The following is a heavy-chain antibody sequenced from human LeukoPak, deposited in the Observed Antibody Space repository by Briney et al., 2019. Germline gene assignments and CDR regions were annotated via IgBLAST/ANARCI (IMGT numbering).Heavy chain of an antibody. Sequence: GGSLRLSCVASGFTFITYALSWVRQAPGKGLEWVSTISAGGGSTYYADSVKGRFTISRDNSKNTLYLQMNSLRVEDTAIYYCAKRLMGVSSWYYFGYWGQGTLVTVSS. D-gene: IGHD6-13*01. V-gene: IGHV3-23*01. CDR3: AKRLMGVSSWYYFGY. CDR1: GFTFITYA. CDR2: ISAGGGST. J-gene: IGHJ4*02.